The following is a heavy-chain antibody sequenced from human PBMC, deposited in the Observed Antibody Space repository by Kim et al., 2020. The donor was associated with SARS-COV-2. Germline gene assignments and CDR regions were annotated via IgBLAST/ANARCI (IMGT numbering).Heavy chain of an antibody. D-gene: IGHD6-13*01. CDR3: ARDPIAAAGGWGDY. CDR1: GYTFTSYA. Sequence: ASVKVSCKASGYTFTSYAMHWVRQAPGQRLEWMGWINAGNGNTKYSQKFQGRVTITRDTSASTAYMELSSLRSEDTAVYYCARDPIAAAGGWGDYWGQGTLVTVSS. V-gene: IGHV1-3*01. CDR2: INAGNGNT. J-gene: IGHJ4*02.